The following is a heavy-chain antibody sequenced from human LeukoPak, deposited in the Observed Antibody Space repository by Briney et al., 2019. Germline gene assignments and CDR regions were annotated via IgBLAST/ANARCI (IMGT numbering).Heavy chain of an antibody. CDR3: AAHSQRGYSYGPSHFDY. J-gene: IGHJ4*02. D-gene: IGHD5-18*01. CDR1: GFTFSDYY. CDR2: ISSSGSTI. V-gene: IGHV3-11*01. Sequence: PGGSLRLSCAASGFTFSDYYMSWIRQAPGKGLEWVSYISSSGSTIYYADSVKGRFTISRDNAKNSLYLQMNSLRAEDTAVYYCAAHSQRGYSYGPSHFDYWGQGTLVTVSS.